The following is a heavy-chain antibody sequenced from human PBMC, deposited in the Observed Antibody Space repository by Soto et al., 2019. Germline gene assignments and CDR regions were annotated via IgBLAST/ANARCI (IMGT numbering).Heavy chain of an antibody. CDR2: VRTKTNNYAT. Sequence: EVQLVESGGGLVQPGGSLKLSCAASGFTFSGSAVHWVRQASGKGLEWVGRVRTKTNNYATEYAASVKGRFTISRDDSKNTAYLQMNSLKTEDTAVYYCARGDSSGYYPLDYYYGMDVWGKGTTVTVSS. J-gene: IGHJ6*04. D-gene: IGHD3-22*01. CDR3: ARGDSSGYYPLDYYYGMDV. V-gene: IGHV3-73*02. CDR1: GFTFSGSA.